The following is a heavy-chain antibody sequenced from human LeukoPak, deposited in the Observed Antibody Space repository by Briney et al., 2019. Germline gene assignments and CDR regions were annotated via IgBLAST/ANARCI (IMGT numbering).Heavy chain of an antibody. D-gene: IGHD3-10*01. Sequence: SETLSLTCAVYGGSFSGYYWSWIRQPPGKGLEWIGEISHSGSTNYNPSLKSRVTISVDTSKNQFSLKLSSVTAADTAVYYCARARRSGSSHWGQGTLVTVSS. CDR3: ARARRSGSSH. V-gene: IGHV4-34*01. CDR1: GGSFSGYY. J-gene: IGHJ4*02. CDR2: ISHSGST.